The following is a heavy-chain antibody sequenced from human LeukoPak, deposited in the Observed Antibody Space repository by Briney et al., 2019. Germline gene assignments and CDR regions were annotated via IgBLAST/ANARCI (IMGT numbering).Heavy chain of an antibody. V-gene: IGHV3-23*01. J-gene: IGHJ3*02. CDR3: AKDAPITMIVVVIPDAFDI. D-gene: IGHD3-22*01. CDR1: GFTFSSYA. Sequence: GGSLRLSCAASGFTFSSYAMSWVRQAPGKGLEWVSAIRGSGGSTYYADSVKGRFTISRDNSKNTLYLQMNSLRAEDTAVYYCAKDAPITMIVVVIPDAFDIWGQGTMVTVSS. CDR2: IRGSGGST.